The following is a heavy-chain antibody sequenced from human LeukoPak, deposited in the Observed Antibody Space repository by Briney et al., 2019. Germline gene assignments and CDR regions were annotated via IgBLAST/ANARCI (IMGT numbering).Heavy chain of an antibody. V-gene: IGHV1-18*01. CDR3: ASMKFAPTEIVVVPAAAIDDAFDI. CDR1: GYTFTTYG. D-gene: IGHD2-2*01. CDR2: ISTYDGDT. Sequence: GASVKVSCKASGYTFTTYGFNWVRQAPGQGLEWMGWISTYDGDTNYAENLQGRVTMTTDTSTSTAYMELRSLRSDDTAVYYCASMKFAPTEIVVVPAAAIDDAFDIWGQGTMVTVSS. J-gene: IGHJ3*02.